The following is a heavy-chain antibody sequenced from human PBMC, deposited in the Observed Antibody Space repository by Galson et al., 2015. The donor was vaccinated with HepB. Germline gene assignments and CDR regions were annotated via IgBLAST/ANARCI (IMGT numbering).Heavy chain of an antibody. V-gene: IGHV1-69*13. Sequence: SVKVSCKASGDTISTYGISWVRQAPGQGLEWMGRIIPMLNISRHAKKFQGRITITADASMELSRLTSEDTAVYYCARDHLERHYFDNSGYYPPYYYYGMDVWGQGTTVSVSS. D-gene: IGHD3-22*01. CDR2: IIPMLNIS. J-gene: IGHJ6*02. CDR1: GDTISTYG. CDR3: ARDHLERHYFDNSGYYPPYYYYGMDV.